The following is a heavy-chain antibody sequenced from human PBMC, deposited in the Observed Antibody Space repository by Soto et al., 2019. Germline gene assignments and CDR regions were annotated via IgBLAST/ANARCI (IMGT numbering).Heavy chain of an antibody. Sequence: EVQLLESGGGLVQPGGSLRLSCAASGFTFSNYAMSWVRQAPGEGLEWVSTISGSDGSTYYADSVKGRFTISRDISKNTLYLQMNSPRAEDTAIYYCAKERSSGYYFFDYWGQGTLVTVSS. V-gene: IGHV3-23*01. D-gene: IGHD5-12*01. J-gene: IGHJ4*02. CDR2: ISGSDGST. CDR1: GFTFSNYA. CDR3: AKERSSGYYFFDY.